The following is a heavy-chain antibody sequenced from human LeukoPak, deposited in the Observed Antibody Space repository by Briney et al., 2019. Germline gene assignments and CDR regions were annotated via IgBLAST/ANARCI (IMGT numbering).Heavy chain of an antibody. V-gene: IGHV3-21*01. CDR1: GFTFSTYS. D-gene: IGHD1-1*01. Sequence: GGSLSLSCAASGFTFSTYSMHWVRQAPGKGLELVSFISTGSSYIYSSDSVKGRFTISRDNAKNSLYLQLNSLRAEDTAVYYCARSDTTGYTPRESDYGYIDVWGHGTPVTVSS. CDR2: ISTGSSYI. J-gene: IGHJ2*01. CDR3: ARSDTTGYTPRESDYGYIDV.